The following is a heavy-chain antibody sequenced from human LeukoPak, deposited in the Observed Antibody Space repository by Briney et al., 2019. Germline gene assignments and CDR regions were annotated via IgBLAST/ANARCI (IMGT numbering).Heavy chain of an antibody. Sequence: SETLSLTCTVSAGSISSSSYYWGWIRQPPGKGLEWIGNIYYSGSTYYNPSLKSRVTISVDTSKNQFSLKLTSVTATDTAVYYCARHVAAGPKVNWLDPWGQGTLVTVSS. V-gene: IGHV4-39*01. CDR3: ARHVAAGPKVNWLDP. CDR2: IYYSGST. J-gene: IGHJ5*02. CDR1: AGSISSSSYY. D-gene: IGHD6-13*01.